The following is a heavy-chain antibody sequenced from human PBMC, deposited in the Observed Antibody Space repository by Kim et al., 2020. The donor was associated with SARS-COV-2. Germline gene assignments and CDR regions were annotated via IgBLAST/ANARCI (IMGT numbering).Heavy chain of an antibody. D-gene: IGHD3-22*01. CDR1: GFAFSEYY. J-gene: IGHJ4*02. CDR3: ARRYSSGYYFDY. Sequence: GGSLRLSCAASGFAFSEYYMAWIRQAPGKGLEWVSYISGSGDFTNDADSVKGRFTVSRDNAKNSLYLQMNSLRAEDTAVYYCARRYSSGYYFDYWGQGTL. CDR2: ISGSGDFT. V-gene: IGHV3-11*03.